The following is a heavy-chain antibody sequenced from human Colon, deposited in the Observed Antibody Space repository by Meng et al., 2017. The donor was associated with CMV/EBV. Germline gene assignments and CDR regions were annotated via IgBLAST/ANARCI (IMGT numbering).Heavy chain of an antibody. CDR3: ARKASHFYYGMDV. CDR2: VFGDHNT. Sequence: GGSLRLSCAASGSRVSSDYMSWVRQAPGQGLEWVETVFGDHNTYYADSVKGRFTISRDDTKNTVSLEMNSLRAEDTAMYYCARKASHFYYGMDVWGQGTTVTVSS. J-gene: IGHJ6*02. V-gene: IGHV3-53*01. CDR1: GSRVSSDY.